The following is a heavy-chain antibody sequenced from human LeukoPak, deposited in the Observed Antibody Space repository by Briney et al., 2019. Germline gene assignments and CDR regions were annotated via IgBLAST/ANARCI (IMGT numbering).Heavy chain of an antibody. CDR3: ARASYYYDSSGYLFDY. CDR2: IIPILGIA. D-gene: IGHD3-22*01. CDR1: GGTFSSYA. J-gene: IGHJ4*02. V-gene: IGHV1-69*04. Sequence: SVKVSCKASGGTFSSYAISWVRQAPGQGLEWMGRIIPILGIANYAQKFQGRVTITADKSTSTAYMELSSLGSEDTAVYYCARASYYYDSSGYLFDYWGQGTPVTVSS.